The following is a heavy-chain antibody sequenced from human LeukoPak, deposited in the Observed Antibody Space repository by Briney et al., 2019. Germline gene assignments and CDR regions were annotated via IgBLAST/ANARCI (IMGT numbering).Heavy chain of an antibody. J-gene: IGHJ4*02. CDR2: IKQDGSEK. Sequence: PGGSLRLSCAASGFTFSSYWMSWVRQAPGKGLEWVANIKQDGSEKYYVDSMKGRFTISRDNAKNSLYLQMNSLRAEDTAVYYCAREGYEALTDYWGQGTLVTVSS. V-gene: IGHV3-7*01. CDR1: GFTFSSYW. D-gene: IGHD3-3*02. CDR3: AREGYEALTDY.